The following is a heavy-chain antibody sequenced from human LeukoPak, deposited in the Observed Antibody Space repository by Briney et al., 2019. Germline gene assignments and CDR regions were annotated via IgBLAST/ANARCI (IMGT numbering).Heavy chain of an antibody. Sequence: ASVKVSCKASGYTFTCYYMHWVRQAPGQGLEWMGWINPNSGGTHYAQKFQGRVTMTRDTSISTAYMELSRLRSDDTAVYYCATPPIVVVVAATRGVVDYWGQGTLVTVSS. D-gene: IGHD2-15*01. CDR2: INPNSGGT. CDR1: GYTFTCYY. CDR3: ATPPIVVVVAATRGVVDY. V-gene: IGHV1-2*02. J-gene: IGHJ4*02.